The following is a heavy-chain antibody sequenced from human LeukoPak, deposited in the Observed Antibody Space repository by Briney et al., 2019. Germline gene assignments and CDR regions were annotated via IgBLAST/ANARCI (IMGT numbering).Heavy chain of an antibody. J-gene: IGHJ4*02. V-gene: IGHV3-7*01. CDR3: ARGLGLLPYYFDY. Sequence: PGGSLRLSCAASGFTFSSYWMSWVRQAPGKGLEWVANIKQDGSEKYYVDSVKGRFTISRDNAKNSLYLQMNSLRAEDTAVYYCARGLGLLPYYFDYWGQGTLVTVSS. CDR1: GFTFSSYW. CDR2: IKQDGSEK. D-gene: IGHD2-15*01.